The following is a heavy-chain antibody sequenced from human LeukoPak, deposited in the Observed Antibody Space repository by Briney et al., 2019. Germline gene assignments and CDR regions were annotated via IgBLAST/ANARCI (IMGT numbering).Heavy chain of an antibody. CDR3: ARISYYYYYYGMDV. V-gene: IGHV1-18*01. CDR1: GYTFTSYG. Sequence: ASVKVSCKASGYTFTSYGGISWVRQAPGQGLEWMGWISVYNGNTNYAQKFQGRVTMTTDTSTSTAYMELSSLRSEDTAVYYCARISYYYYYYGMDVWGQGTTVTVSS. CDR2: ISVYNGNT. J-gene: IGHJ6*02.